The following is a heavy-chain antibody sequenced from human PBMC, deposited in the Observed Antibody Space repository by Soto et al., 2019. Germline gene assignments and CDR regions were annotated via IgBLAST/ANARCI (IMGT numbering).Heavy chain of an antibody. D-gene: IGHD2-2*01. V-gene: IGHV1-8*01. CDR3: ARACSSTSCFPVHYYYYGMDV. Sequence: ASVKVSCKASGYTFTSYDINWVRQATGQGLEWMGWMNPNSGNTGYAQKFQGRVTMTRSTSISTAYMELSSLRSEDTAVYYCARACSSTSCFPVHYYYYGMDVWGQGTTVTVSS. CDR1: GYTFTSYD. J-gene: IGHJ6*02. CDR2: MNPNSGNT.